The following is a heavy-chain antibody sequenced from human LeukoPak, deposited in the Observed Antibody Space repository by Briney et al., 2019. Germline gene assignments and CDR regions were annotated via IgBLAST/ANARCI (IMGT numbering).Heavy chain of an antibody. J-gene: IGHJ4*02. Sequence: YSGGSTYYADSVKGRFTISRDNSKNTLYLQMNSLRAEDTAVYYCARDPPGMVRGVIGPFDYWGQGTLVTVSS. CDR2: YSGGST. D-gene: IGHD3-10*01. V-gene: IGHV3-53*01. CDR3: ARDPPGMVRGVIGPFDY.